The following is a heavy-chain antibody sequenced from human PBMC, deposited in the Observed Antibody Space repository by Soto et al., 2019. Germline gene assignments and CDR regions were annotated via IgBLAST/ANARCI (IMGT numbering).Heavy chain of an antibody. CDR2: INAGNGNT. Sequence: QVQLVQSGAEVKKPGASVKVSCKASGYTFTSYAMHWVRQAPGQRLEWMGWINAGNGNTKYSQKFQGRVTITRDTSASTAYMELSSLRSEDTAVYYCARSPIMITFGGVIVYWFDPWGQGTLVTVSS. CDR3: ARSPIMITFGGVIVYWFDP. V-gene: IGHV1-3*01. J-gene: IGHJ5*02. CDR1: GYTFTSYA. D-gene: IGHD3-16*02.